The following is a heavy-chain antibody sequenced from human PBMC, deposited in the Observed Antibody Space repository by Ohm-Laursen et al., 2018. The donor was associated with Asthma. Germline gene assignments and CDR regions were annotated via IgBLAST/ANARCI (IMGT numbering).Heavy chain of an antibody. D-gene: IGHD3-22*01. CDR3: ARDHSSGYSFSFDY. J-gene: IGHJ4*02. Sequence: SVKVSCKASGGTFSSYAINWVRQAPGQGLEWVGAIIPIFDIPNYAEKFQGRVTITADKSTSTAYMELSSLRSEDTAVYYCARDHSSGYSFSFDYWGQGALVTVSS. CDR1: GGTFSSYA. CDR2: IIPIFDIP. V-gene: IGHV1-69*10.